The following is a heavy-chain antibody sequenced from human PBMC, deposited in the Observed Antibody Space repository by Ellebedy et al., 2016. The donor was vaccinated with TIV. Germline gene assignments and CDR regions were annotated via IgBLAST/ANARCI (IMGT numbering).Heavy chain of an antibody. J-gene: IGHJ3*02. CDR1: GFTFSSYA. Sequence: GGSLRLXCAASGFTFSSYAMHWVRQAPGKGLEWVAVISYDGSNKYYADSVKGRFTISRDNSKNTLYLQMNSLRAEDTAVYYCAKGGSSTSCFGCDAFDIWGQGTMVTVSS. CDR2: ISYDGSNK. CDR3: AKGGSSTSCFGCDAFDI. V-gene: IGHV3-30*04. D-gene: IGHD2-2*01.